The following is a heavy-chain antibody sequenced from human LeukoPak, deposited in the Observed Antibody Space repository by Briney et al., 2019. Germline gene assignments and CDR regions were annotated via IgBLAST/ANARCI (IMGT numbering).Heavy chain of an antibody. CDR2: FDPEDGET. D-gene: IGHD3-3*01. CDR1: GYTLTELS. Sequence: ASVKVSCKVSGYTLTELSMHWVRQAPGKGLEWMGGFDPEDGETIYAQKFQGRVTMTEDTSTDTAYMELSSLRSEDTAVYYCAAAPTIFGVVNNWFDPWGQGTLVTVSS. J-gene: IGHJ5*02. V-gene: IGHV1-24*01. CDR3: AAAPTIFGVVNNWFDP.